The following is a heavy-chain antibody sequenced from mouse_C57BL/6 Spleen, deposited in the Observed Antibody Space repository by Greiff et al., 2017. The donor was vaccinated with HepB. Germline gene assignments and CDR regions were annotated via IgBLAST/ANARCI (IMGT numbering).Heavy chain of an antibody. Sequence: EVKLVESGGGLVKPGGSLKLSCAASGFTFSSYAMSWVRQTPEKRLEWVATISDGGSYTYYPDNVKGRFTISRDNAKNNLYLQMSHLKSEDTAIYYCARDPYDRGYFDYWGQGTTLTVSS. J-gene: IGHJ2*01. CDR1: GFTFSSYA. D-gene: IGHD2-10*02. CDR3: ARDPYDRGYFDY. V-gene: IGHV5-4*01. CDR2: ISDGGSYT.